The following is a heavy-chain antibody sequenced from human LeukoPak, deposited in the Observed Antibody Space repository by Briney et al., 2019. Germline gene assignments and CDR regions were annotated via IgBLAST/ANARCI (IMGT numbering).Heavy chain of an antibody. J-gene: IGHJ4*02. Sequence: SETLSLTCAVYGGSFSDYNWTWIRQPPGKGLEWIGEIGHNGTTNYNPSLKGRVTISLDTSRNQFSLKLTSVTAADTAVYYCARPSGGTPFKRFDYWGEGTLVTVSS. V-gene: IGHV4-34*01. CDR3: ARPSGGTPFKRFDY. CDR1: GGSFSDYN. D-gene: IGHD1-14*01. CDR2: IGHNGTT.